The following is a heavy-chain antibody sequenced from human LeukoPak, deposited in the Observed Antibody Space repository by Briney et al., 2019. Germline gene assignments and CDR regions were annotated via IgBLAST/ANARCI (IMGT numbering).Heavy chain of an antibody. D-gene: IGHD2-2*02. CDR3: VSTPAIRRLNF. J-gene: IGHJ4*02. CDR2: ISSVTSAI. Sequence: GGSLRLSCAASGLSISDYYMSWIRQAPGGGLQWIAYISSVTSAIHYANSMKGRFTMSRDNAQNSVALQMNSLRTEDTAMYFCVSTPAIRRLNFWGQGTLVTVSS. CDR1: GLSISDYY. V-gene: IGHV3-11*01.